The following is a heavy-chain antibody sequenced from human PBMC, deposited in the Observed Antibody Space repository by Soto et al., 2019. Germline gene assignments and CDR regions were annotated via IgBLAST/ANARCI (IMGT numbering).Heavy chain of an antibody. D-gene: IGHD2-21*01. V-gene: IGHV6-1*01. Sequence: SQTLSLTCAISGDSVSTNSAAWNWIRQSPSRGLEWLGRTYYRSKWYYEYAVSVKSRITISPDTSKNQFSLRLNSVTAADTAVYFCASSKYDVVAGSVWFDPWGQGTLVTVSS. CDR3: ASSKYDVVAGSVWFDP. CDR1: GDSVSTNSAA. J-gene: IGHJ5*02. CDR2: TYYRSKWYY.